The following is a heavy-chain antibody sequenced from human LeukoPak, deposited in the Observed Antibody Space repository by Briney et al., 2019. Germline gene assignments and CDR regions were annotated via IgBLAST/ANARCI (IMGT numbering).Heavy chain of an antibody. J-gene: IGHJ6*03. CDR1: GITFSSYA. V-gene: IGHV3-23*01. CDR3: AKRWLLYSEPHYMDV. CDR2: ISRSGGST. Sequence: QPGGSLRLSCAVSGITFSSYAMNWVRQAPGKGLEWISVISRSGGSTYYADSVKGRFTISRDNSKKTPYLQMNSLRAEDTAVYYCAKRWLLYSEPHYMDVWGKGTTVTVSS. D-gene: IGHD3-3*01.